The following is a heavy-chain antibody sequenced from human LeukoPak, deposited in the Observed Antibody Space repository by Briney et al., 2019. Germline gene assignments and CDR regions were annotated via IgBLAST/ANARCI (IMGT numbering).Heavy chain of an antibody. J-gene: IGHJ3*02. CDR1: GDSISHSY. CDR3: ASWGDYYGSGHRNAFDI. D-gene: IGHD3-10*01. CDR2: IYYSGST. V-gene: IGHV4-59*01. Sequence: PSETLSLTCTVSGDSISHSYLSWIRQPPGKGLEWMGYIYYSGSTNYNPSLKSRVTISVDTSKNQLSLQLSAVTAADTAVYYCASWGDYYGSGHRNAFDIWGQGTMVTVSS.